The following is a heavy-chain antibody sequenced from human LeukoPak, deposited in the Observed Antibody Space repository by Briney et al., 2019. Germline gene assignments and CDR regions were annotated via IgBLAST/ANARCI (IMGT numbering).Heavy chain of an antibody. CDR1: GYTFTSYG. Sequence: ASVKVSCKASGYTFTSYGISWVRQAPGQGLEWMGWISAYNGNTNYAQKLQGRVTMTTDTSTSTAYMELRSLRSDDTAMYYCARDTGELLRSYYFDYWGQGTLVTVSS. CDR2: ISAYNGNT. J-gene: IGHJ4*02. D-gene: IGHD1-26*01. V-gene: IGHV1-18*01. CDR3: ARDTGELLRSYYFDY.